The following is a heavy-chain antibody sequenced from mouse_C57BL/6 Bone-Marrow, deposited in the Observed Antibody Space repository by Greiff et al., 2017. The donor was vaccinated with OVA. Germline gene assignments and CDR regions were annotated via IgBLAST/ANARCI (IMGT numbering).Heavy chain of an antibody. CDR1: GSPLSTFGMG. CDR3: ARIDMVKGYAMDY. V-gene: IGHV8-8*01. Sequence: QVTLNVSGPGILQPSQPLSLTCSFSGSPLSTFGMGVGWIRQPSGKGLEWLAHIWWDDDKYYNPALKSRLTISNDTSKNQAVHMIANVDTAETATYYCARIDMVKGYAMDYWGQGTSVTVSS. J-gene: IGHJ4*01. D-gene: IGHD2-2*01. CDR2: IWWDDDK.